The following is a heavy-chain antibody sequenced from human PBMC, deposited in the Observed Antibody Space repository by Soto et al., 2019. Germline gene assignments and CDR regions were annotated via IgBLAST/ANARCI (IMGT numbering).Heavy chain of an antibody. Sequence: SETLSLTCTVSGGSISSGDYYWSWIRQPPGKGLEWIGYIYYSGGTYYNPSLKSRVTISVDTSKNQFSLKLSSVTAADTAVYYCARGAKGDSSGYYYEPYFDYWGQGTLVTVSS. D-gene: IGHD3-22*01. CDR1: GGSISSGDYY. CDR3: ARGAKGDSSGYYYEPYFDY. V-gene: IGHV4-30-4*01. CDR2: IYYSGGT. J-gene: IGHJ4*02.